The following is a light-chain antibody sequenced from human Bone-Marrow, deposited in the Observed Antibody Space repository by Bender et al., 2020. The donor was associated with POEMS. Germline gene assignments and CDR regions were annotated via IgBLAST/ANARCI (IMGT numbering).Light chain of an antibody. V-gene: IGLV1-44*01. CDR3: SSWDDSLNGWV. CDR1: SSNFGNNA. CDR2: SNN. Sequence: QSVLTQPPSASGTPGQSVTISCSGTSSNFGNNAANWYQHVPGTAPKLLIYSNNQRPSVVPDRFSAPASGTAASLASSCLHSDDEADYYFSSWDDSLNGWVFGGGTKLTVL. J-gene: IGLJ3*02.